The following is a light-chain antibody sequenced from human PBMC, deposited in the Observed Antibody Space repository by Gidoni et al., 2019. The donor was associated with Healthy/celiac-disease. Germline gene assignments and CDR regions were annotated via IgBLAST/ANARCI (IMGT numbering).Light chain of an antibody. V-gene: IGKV1-5*03. CDR3: QQYNIRPWT. CDR2: KAS. J-gene: IGKJ1*01. CDR1: QSISSW. Sequence: DIQMTQSPSTLSASVGDRVTITCRASQSISSWLAWYQQKPGKAPKLLIYKASSLESGVPSRFSGSGSGTEFTLTISSLQPDDFATYYCQQYNIRPWTFGQGTKVEIK.